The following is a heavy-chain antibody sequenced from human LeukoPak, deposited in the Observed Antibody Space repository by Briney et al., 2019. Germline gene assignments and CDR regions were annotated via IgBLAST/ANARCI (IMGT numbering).Heavy chain of an antibody. J-gene: IGHJ4*02. V-gene: IGHV3-21*01. CDR3: ARSFEKGATSPSDY. Sequence: GGSLRLSCAASAFTFSSYSMNWVRQAPGKGLEWVSSISSSSSYIYYADSVKGRFTISRDNAKNSLYLQMNSLRAEDTAVYYCARSFEKGATSPSDYWGQGTLVTVSS. CDR2: ISSSSSYI. CDR1: AFTFSSYS. D-gene: IGHD1-26*01.